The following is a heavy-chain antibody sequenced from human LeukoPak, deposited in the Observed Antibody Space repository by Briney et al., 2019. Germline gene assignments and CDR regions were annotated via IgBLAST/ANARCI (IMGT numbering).Heavy chain of an antibody. D-gene: IGHD3-16*01. V-gene: IGHV4-59*01. CDR2: ISYSGST. CDR1: GGSISNYY. CDR3: ARALLRPWFDP. Sequence: PSETLSLTCTVSGGSISNYYWGWIRQPPGKGLEWIGYISYSGSTNYNPSLKSRVTISVDTSKNQFSLELRSVTTADTAVYYCARALLRPWFDPWGQGTLVTVSS. J-gene: IGHJ5*02.